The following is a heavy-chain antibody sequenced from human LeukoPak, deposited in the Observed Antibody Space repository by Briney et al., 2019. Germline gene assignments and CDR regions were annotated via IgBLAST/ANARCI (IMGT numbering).Heavy chain of an antibody. V-gene: IGHV5-51*01. J-gene: IGHJ4*01. Sequence: GESLKISCKGSGYSFTNYWIGWVRQVPGKGLEWMGIVYPGDSDTRYSPSLQGQITISVDKSIATTYLQWSSLKASDTAMHYCARRESGGSIDYWGHGTLATVSS. D-gene: IGHD2-15*01. CDR2: VYPGDSDT. CDR1: GYSFTNYW. CDR3: ARRESGGSIDY.